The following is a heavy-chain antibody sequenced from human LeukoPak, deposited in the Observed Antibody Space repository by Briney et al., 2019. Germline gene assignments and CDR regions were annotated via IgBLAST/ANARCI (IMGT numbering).Heavy chain of an antibody. J-gene: IGHJ4*02. Sequence: ASVKVSCKVSGYTLTELSMHRVREAPGKGLEWMGGFDPEDGETIYAQKFQGRVTMTEDTSTDTAYMELSSLRSEETAVYYCATVYYDSSGSQAGFDYWGQGTLVTVSS. CDR3: ATVYYDSSGSQAGFDY. D-gene: IGHD3-22*01. CDR2: FDPEDGET. CDR1: GYTLTELS. V-gene: IGHV1-24*01.